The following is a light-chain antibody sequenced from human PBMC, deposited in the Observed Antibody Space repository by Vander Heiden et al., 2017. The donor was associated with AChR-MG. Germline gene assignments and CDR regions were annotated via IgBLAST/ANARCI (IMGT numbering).Light chain of an antibody. CDR2: DAS. J-gene: IGKJ1*01. CDR1: QSVSRN. Sequence: DIVMTQSPVTLSVSPGQRATLSCRASQSVSRNLAWYQQSPGQAPRLLIYDASTRATGIPGRFSGSGSGTEFTLTVSSLQSEDFAVYYCQQYNKWPWTFGQGTKVEIK. V-gene: IGKV3-15*01. CDR3: QQYNKWPWT.